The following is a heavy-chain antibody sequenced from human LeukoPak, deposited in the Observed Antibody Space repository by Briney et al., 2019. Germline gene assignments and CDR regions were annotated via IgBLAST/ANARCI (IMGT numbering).Heavy chain of an antibody. D-gene: IGHD2-15*01. CDR3: ARGRVVDY. V-gene: IGHV4-39*07. Sequence: SETLSLTCTVSGGSISSSTYYWGWIRQPPGKGLEWIGTIYYSGTTYYNPSLKSRVTISVDTSKNQFSLKLSSVTAADTAVYYCARGRVVDYWGQGTLVTV. J-gene: IGHJ4*02. CDR2: IYYSGTT. CDR1: GGSISSSTYY.